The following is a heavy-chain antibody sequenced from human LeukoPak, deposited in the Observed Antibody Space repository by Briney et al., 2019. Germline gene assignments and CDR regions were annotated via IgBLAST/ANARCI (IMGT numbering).Heavy chain of an antibody. D-gene: IGHD3-9*01. J-gene: IGHJ4*02. Sequence: PSQTLSLTCTVSGGSISSGGYYWSWIRQHPGKGLEWIGYIYYSGSTYYNPSLKSRVTISVDTSKNQFSLKLSSVTAADTAVYYCARGGAGYSSGFDHWGQGALVTVSS. V-gene: IGHV4-31*03. CDR2: IYYSGST. CDR3: ARGGAGYSSGFDH. CDR1: GGSISSGGYY.